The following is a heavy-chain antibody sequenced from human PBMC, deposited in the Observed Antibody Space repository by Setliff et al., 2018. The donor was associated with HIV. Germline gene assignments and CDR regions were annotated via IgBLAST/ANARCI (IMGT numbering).Heavy chain of an antibody. CDR1: GGSFSGYY. Sequence: SETLSLTCAVYGGSFSGYYWSWIRQSPGKGLEWIGEINHSGSTKYNPSLKSRVTISVDTSKNQFSLKLSSVTAADTAVYYCARGTAYYYGSGSCYMDVWGTGTTVTVSS. J-gene: IGHJ6*03. D-gene: IGHD3-10*01. CDR2: INHSGST. V-gene: IGHV4-34*01. CDR3: ARGTAYYYGSGSCYMDV.